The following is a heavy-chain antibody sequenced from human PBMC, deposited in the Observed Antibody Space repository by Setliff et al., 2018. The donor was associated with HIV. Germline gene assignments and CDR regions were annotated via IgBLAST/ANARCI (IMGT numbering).Heavy chain of an antibody. D-gene: IGHD3-22*01. CDR2: IKQDGSEK. Sequence: PGGSLRLSCAASGFIFSTFPMTWVRQAPGKGLEWVANIKQDGSEKYCVDSVKGRFTISRDNSKNTLYLQMNSLRAEDTAVYYCAKGDSSSGYYWARFDYWGQGTLVTVSS. V-gene: IGHV3-7*03. CDR1: GFIFSTFP. J-gene: IGHJ4*02. CDR3: AKGDSSSGYYWARFDY.